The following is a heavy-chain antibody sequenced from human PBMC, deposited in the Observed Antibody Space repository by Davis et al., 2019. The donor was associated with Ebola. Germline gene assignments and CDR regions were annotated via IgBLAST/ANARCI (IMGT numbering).Heavy chain of an antibody. V-gene: IGHV1-3*01. CDR3: AREGYYYDSSGYYYAGYFDY. J-gene: IGHJ4*02. Sequence: AASVKVSCKASGYTFTSYAMHWVRQAPGQRLEWMGWVNAGNGNTKYSQKFQGRVTITRDTSASTAYMELSSLRSEDTAVYYCAREGYYYDSSGYYYAGYFDYWGQGTLVTVSS. CDR1: GYTFTSYA. D-gene: IGHD3-22*01. CDR2: VNAGNGNT.